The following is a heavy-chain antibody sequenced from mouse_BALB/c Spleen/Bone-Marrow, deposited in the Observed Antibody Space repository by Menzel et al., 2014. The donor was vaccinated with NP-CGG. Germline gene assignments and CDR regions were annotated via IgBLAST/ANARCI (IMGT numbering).Heavy chain of an antibody. Sequence: VQLKDSGGGLVQSGGSRKLSCAASGFTFSSFGMHWVRQAPEKGLEWVAYISSGGSSIYFADTMKGRLTISRDNPKNTLFLQLTSLRSEDTAIYYCARGGLRDYFAYWGRGTTLTVSS. V-gene: IGHV5-17*02. CDR1: GFTFSSFG. CDR3: ARGGLRDYFAY. J-gene: IGHJ2*01. CDR2: ISSGGSSI. D-gene: IGHD2-2*01.